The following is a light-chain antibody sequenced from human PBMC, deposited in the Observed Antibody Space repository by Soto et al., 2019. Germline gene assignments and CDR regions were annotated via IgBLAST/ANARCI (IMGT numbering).Light chain of an antibody. CDR2: AAS. CDR3: QELNSYPRT. CDR1: QAISSY. J-gene: IGKJ5*01. Sequence: DIQMIQSPSSLSASVGDRVTITCRASQAISSYLAWYQQKPGKAPNLLIYAASTLQSGVPSRFSGSGSGTDFTLTISSLQPEDFATYYCQELNSYPRTFGQGTRLEI. V-gene: IGKV1-9*01.